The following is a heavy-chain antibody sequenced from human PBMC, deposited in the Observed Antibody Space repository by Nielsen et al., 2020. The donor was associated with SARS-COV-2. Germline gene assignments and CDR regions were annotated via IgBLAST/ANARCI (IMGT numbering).Heavy chain of an antibody. Sequence: GESLKISCVGSDFTFSSYAMTWVRQAPGKGLEWVSGIVGTDGTTYYADSVKGRFTISRDNSKNTLYLQMNSLRAEDTAVYYCARHYYYGSGTQFDYWGQGTLVTVSS. J-gene: IGHJ4*02. CDR1: DFTFSSYA. D-gene: IGHD3-10*01. CDR3: ARHYYYGSGTQFDY. V-gene: IGHV3-23*01. CDR2: IVGTDGTT.